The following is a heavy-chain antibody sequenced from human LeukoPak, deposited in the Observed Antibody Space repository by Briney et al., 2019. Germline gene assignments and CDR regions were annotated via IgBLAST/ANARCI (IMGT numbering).Heavy chain of an antibody. Sequence: ASVKVSCKVSGYTLTELSMHWVRQAPGKGLEWMGGFDPEDGETIYAQKFHGRVTMTEDTSTDTAYMELSSMRSEYTAVYYCATVPPFMITFGGVIAGFFGCWGQGTLVTVSS. D-gene: IGHD3-16*02. V-gene: IGHV1-24*01. J-gene: IGHJ4*02. CDR2: FDPEDGET. CDR1: GYTLTELS. CDR3: ATVPPFMITFGGVIAGFFGC.